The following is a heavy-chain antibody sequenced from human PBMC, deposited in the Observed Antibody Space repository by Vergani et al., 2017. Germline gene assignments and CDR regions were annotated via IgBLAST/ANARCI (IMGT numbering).Heavy chain of an antibody. V-gene: IGHV4-38-2*01. CDR3: ARSQGDYWYFDL. D-gene: IGHD2-21*01. CDR2: IHNRGKT. J-gene: IGHJ2*01. CDR1: GYSIGSGFY. Sequence: QVRLEESGPGLVKPSETLSLTCSVSGYSIGSGFYWAWIRQSPGEGLQWLTSIHNRGKTYHNPSLKSRVSVSLDTSKNRFSLNLTSVTARDTAVYYCARSQGDYWYFDLWGPGSLVTVSS.